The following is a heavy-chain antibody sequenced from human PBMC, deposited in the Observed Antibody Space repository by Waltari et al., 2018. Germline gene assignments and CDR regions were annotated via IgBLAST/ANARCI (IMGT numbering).Heavy chain of an antibody. V-gene: IGHV3-23*01. CDR2: ISGHNITA. Sequence: EVQLLESGGGLLQPGGSLRLSCAASGFTFSNYAMSWVRQAPGKGLEWVSAISGHNITAYYADSVKGRFTISRDNSKNTLYLQMNSLRVEDTAVYYCAQTVGADPSSPWLILYYFVSWGQGTLVTVSS. D-gene: IGHD1-26*01. J-gene: IGHJ4*02. CDR3: AQTVGADPSSPWLILYYFVS. CDR1: GFTFSNYA.